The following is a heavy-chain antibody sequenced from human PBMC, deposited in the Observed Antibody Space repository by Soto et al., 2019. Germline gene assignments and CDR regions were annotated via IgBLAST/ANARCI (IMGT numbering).Heavy chain of an antibody. CDR1: GGSVSSGTYY. D-gene: IGHD1-7*01. J-gene: IGHJ4*02. CDR3: ARAGNYRYFDA. Sequence: QGQLQESGPGLVTPSETLSLTCTVSGGSVSSGTYYWSWIRQPPGKGLEWIGYISSRGSTNYNPSLKSRVNISVDTSKTQFSLQLTSVTAADTAVSYGARAGNYRYFDACGQGTLVTVYS. CDR2: ISSRGST. V-gene: IGHV4-61*01.